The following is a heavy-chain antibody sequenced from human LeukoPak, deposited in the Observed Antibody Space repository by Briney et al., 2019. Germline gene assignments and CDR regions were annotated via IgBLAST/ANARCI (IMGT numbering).Heavy chain of an antibody. CDR2: IRNDGSNK. J-gene: IGHJ4*02. V-gene: IGHV3-30*02. Sequence: GGSQSLFCAASGFTFSSYGMHWVRHAPGRGLEWVAFIRNDGSNKYYADSVKARFTICRDNSTNTLSLQMNSLRAEDTAVYYCAKEGSAAGNYFDNWGQGTLVTVSS. D-gene: IGHD6-13*01. CDR1: GFTFSSYG. CDR3: AKEGSAAGNYFDN.